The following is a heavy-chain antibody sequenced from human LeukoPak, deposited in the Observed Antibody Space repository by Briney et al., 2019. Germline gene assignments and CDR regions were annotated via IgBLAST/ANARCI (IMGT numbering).Heavy chain of an antibody. CDR2: INHSEGT. CDR3: ERCSRVVGAASDY. J-gene: IGHJ4*02. Sequence: PSETLSLTCAVYGGSFSSYYWSWIRQPPGKGLEWIGEINHSEGTNYNPSLKSRVTMSLDTSKNQFSLKLSSVTAADTAVYYCERCSRVVGAASDYWGQGTLVTVSS. CDR1: GGSFSSYY. D-gene: IGHD2-15*01. V-gene: IGHV4-34*01.